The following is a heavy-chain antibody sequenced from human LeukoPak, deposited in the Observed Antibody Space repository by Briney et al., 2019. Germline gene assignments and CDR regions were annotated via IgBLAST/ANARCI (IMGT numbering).Heavy chain of an antibody. CDR3: AKDQRYYDSSGYPNWFDP. CDR1: GGSISSSSYY. D-gene: IGHD3-22*01. J-gene: IGHJ5*02. V-gene: IGHV4-39*02. CDR2: IYYSGST. Sequence: SETLSLTCTVSGGSISSSSYYWGWIRQPPGKGLEWIGSIYYSGSTYYNPSLKSRVTTSVDTSKNQFSLRLSSVTAADTAVYYCAKDQRYYDSSGYPNWFDPWGQGTLVTVSS.